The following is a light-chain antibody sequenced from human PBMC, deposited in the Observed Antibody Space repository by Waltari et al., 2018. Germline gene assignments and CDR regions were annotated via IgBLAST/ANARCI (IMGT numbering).Light chain of an antibody. CDR3: MEGAQWYT. CDR1: QSLAFSDGKTY. J-gene: IGKJ2*01. CDR2: KVS. V-gene: IGKV2-30*01. Sequence: DVVLTQSPLSLSFTLGQSASVSCRSSQSLAFSDGKTYLNWFHQRPGQSPRRLIYKVSNRESGVPDRISGSGSGTDFALKISRVEAEDVGVYYCMEGAQWYTFSQGTKLEIK.